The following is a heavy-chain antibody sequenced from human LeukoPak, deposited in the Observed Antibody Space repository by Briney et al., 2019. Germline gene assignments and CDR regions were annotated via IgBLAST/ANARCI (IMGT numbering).Heavy chain of an antibody. CDR1: GYTFTGYY. CDR3: ASVLGGSSPTPFDY. CDR2: INPNSGGT. V-gene: IGHV1-2*02. Sequence: ASVKVSCKASGYTFTGYYMHWVRQAPGQGLEWMGWINPNSGGTNYAQKFQGRVTMTRDTPISTAYMELSRLRSDDTAVYYCASVLGGSSPTPFDYWGQGTLVTVSS. D-gene: IGHD6-6*01. J-gene: IGHJ4*02.